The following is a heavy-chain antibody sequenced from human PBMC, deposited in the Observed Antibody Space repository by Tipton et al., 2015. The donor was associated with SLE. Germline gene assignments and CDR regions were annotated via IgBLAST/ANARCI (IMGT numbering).Heavy chain of an antibody. J-gene: IGHJ4*02. CDR3: ARGMATTQYYFDY. V-gene: IGHV3-21*01. CDR1: GFTFSSYS. D-gene: IGHD5-24*01. CDR2: ISSSSSYI. Sequence: SLRLSCAASGFTFSSYSMNWVRQAPGKGLEWVSSISSSSSYIYYADSVKGRFTISRDNAKNSLYLQMNSLRAEDTAVYYCARGMATTQYYFDYWGQGTLVTVSS.